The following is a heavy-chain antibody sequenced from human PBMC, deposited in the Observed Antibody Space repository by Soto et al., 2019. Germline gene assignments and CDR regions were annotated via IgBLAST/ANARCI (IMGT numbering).Heavy chain of an antibody. J-gene: IGHJ4*02. Sequence: EVQLVESGGDLVQPGRSLRLSCTASGFTFDYYAMHWVRQAPGKGLEWVSGISWNSGSIGYADSVKGRFTISRDNAKNSLYLQMNSLGPEDTAFYYCAIEDLLRGYSGYGHFDYWGLGTLVTVSS. CDR2: ISWNSGSI. CDR1: GFTFDYYA. CDR3: AIEDLLRGYSGYGHFDY. V-gene: IGHV3-9*01. D-gene: IGHD5-12*01.